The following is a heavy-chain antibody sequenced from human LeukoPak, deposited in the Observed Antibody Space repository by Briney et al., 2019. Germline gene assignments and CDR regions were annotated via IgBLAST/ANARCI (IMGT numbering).Heavy chain of an antibody. Sequence: GGSLRLSCAASGFTFSSYEMNWVRQAPGKGLEWVSYIGNSGRTIYYADSLKGRFTISRDNAKNSLYLQMNSLRAEDTAVYYCARMRYGSGSDFDHWGQGTLVTVSS. D-gene: IGHD3-10*01. CDR1: GFTFSSYE. V-gene: IGHV3-48*03. CDR3: ARMRYGSGSDFDH. CDR2: IGNSGRTI. J-gene: IGHJ4*02.